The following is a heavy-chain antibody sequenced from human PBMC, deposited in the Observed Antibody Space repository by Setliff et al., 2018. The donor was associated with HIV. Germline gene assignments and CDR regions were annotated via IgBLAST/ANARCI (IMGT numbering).Heavy chain of an antibody. J-gene: IGHJ6*03. D-gene: IGHD3-3*01. CDR3: LKGVVATFFYYMDV. CDR1: GFTFDDYA. CDR2: IWYDGTNA. Sequence: PGGSLRLSCAASGFTFDDYAMYWVRQSPGNGLEWVAGIWYDGTNAEYLDSVKGRFTISRDNSERTVYLEMNGVRVEDTAVYYCLKGVVATFFYYMDVWGKGTTVTVSS. V-gene: IGHV3-33*07.